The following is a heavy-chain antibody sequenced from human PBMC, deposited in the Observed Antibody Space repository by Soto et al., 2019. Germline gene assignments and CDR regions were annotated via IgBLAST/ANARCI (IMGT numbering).Heavy chain of an antibody. CDR3: ARSAQYSASLEFDY. J-gene: IGHJ4*02. D-gene: IGHD1-1*01. CDR1: GYVFTDYL. V-gene: IGHV1-2*02. Sequence: QVQLLQSGAEVKKPGASVKVSCKTSGYVFTDYLIHWVRQAPGQGLEWMVWINPDTGVTVYAQNFQGRVTLASDTPVNTVNMELSRLRAGDTASYYCARSAQYSASLEFDYWGQGTLVAVSS. CDR2: INPDTGVT.